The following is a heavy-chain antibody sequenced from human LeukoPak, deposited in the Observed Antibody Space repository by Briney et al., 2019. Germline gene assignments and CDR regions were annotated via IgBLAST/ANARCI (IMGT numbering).Heavy chain of an antibody. V-gene: IGHV4-39*07. J-gene: IGHJ5*02. CDR3: ARDGRQAAAGTVNWFDP. D-gene: IGHD6-13*01. CDR2: IYYSGST. Sequence: PSETLSLTCTVSGGSISSSSYYWGWIRQPPGKGLEWIGSIYYSGSTYYNPSLKSRVTISVDTSKNQFSLKLSSVTAADTAVYYCARDGRQAAAGTVNWFDPWGQGTLVTVSS. CDR1: GGSISSSSYY.